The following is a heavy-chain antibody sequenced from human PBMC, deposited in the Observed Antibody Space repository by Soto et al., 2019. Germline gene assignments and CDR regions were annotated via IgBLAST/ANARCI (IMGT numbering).Heavy chain of an antibody. D-gene: IGHD3-9*01. CDR3: AREICLLRCFESLLYTSEYYYYMDV. J-gene: IGHJ6*03. CDR1: GGSISSGGYY. V-gene: IGHV4-31*03. Sequence: SETLSLTCTVSGGSISSGGYYWSWIRQHPGKGLEWIGYIYYSGSTYYNPSLKSRVTISVDTSKNQFSLKLSSVTAADTAVYYCAREICLLRCFESLLYTSEYYYYMDVWGKGTTVPVSS. CDR2: IYYSGST.